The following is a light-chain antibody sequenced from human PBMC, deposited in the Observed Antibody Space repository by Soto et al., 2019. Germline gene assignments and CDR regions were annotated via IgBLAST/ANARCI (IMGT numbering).Light chain of an antibody. CDR3: GTWDSSLSVYV. CDR1: ISNIGNNY. CDR2: DNN. Sequence: QSVLTQPPSVSAAPGQRVTISCSGSISNIGNNYVFWYQHLPGKAPELLIYDNNQRPSGIPDRFSGSKSGTSATLGITGLQTGDEADYYCGTWDSSLSVYVFGTGTKLTVL. J-gene: IGLJ1*01. V-gene: IGLV1-51*01.